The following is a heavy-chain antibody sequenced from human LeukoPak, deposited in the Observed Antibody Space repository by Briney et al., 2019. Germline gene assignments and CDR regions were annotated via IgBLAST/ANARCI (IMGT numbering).Heavy chain of an antibody. V-gene: IGHV3-21*01. CDR3: AREGDSSGNCGVFDI. CDR2: ISSRSSYI. Sequence: PGGSLRLFCAASGFTFSSYSMNWVREAPGKGLGWVSSISSRSSYIYYTDSVKGRFTISRDNAKNSLYLQMNSLRREDMALYYCAREGDSSGNCGVFDIWGQGTLVTVSS. D-gene: IGHD3-22*01. CDR1: GFTFSSYS. J-gene: IGHJ3*02.